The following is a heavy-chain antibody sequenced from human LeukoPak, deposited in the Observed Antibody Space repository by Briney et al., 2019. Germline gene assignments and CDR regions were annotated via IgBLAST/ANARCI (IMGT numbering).Heavy chain of an antibody. J-gene: IGHJ4*02. CDR1: GFPFDDYA. Sequence: GGSVRLSCAASGFPFDDYAMHWVRQARGKGLEWVSGISWNSGSIGYADSVKGRFTISRDNAKNSLYLQMNSLRAEDMALYYCAKAGLHGFDYWGQGSLVAVSS. CDR2: ISWNSGSI. V-gene: IGHV3-9*03. CDR3: AKAGLHGFDY.